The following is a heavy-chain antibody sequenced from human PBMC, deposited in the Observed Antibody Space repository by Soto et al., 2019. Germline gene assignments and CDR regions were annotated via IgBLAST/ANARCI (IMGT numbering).Heavy chain of an antibody. CDR3: TRQGYCSSTSCYIGGLDV. CDR2: IYPGDSDT. CDR1: VYNFTNYW. D-gene: IGHD2-2*02. J-gene: IGHJ6*02. Sequence: PGESLKISCKGSVYNFTNYWIAWVRQMPGKGLEWMGIIYPGDSDTRYSLSFQGQVTISADKSISTAYLQWSSLKASDTAMYYCTRQGYCSSTSCYIGGLDVWGQGTTVTVSS. V-gene: IGHV5-51*01.